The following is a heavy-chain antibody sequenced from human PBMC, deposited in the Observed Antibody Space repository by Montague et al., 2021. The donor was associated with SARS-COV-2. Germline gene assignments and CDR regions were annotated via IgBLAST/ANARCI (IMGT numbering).Heavy chain of an antibody. D-gene: IGHD6-13*01. J-gene: IGHJ4*02. V-gene: IGHV4-59*08. CDR1: GGSISSYY. Sequence: SETLSLTCTVSGGSISSYYWSWIRQPPGKGLEWIGNIYYSGSTNXXPSLKSRVTISVDTSKNQFSLKLSSVTAADTAVYYCARHSRRFSSSWSEGYFDYWGQGTRVTVSS. CDR3: ARHSRRFSSSWSEGYFDY. CDR2: IYYSGST.